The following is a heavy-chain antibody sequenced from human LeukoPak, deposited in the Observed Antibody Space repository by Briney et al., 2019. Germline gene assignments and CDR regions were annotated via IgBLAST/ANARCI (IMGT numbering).Heavy chain of an antibody. V-gene: IGHV1-46*01. CDR3: ARGVENYDILTGYYSYYFDY. D-gene: IGHD3-9*01. J-gene: IGHJ4*02. Sequence: ASVKVSCKTSGYTFTNYYIHWVRQAPGQGLEWMGIINPSGGSTSYAQKFQGRVTMTRDTSTSTVYMELSSLRSEDTAVYYCARGVENYDILTGYYSYYFDYWGQGALVTVSS. CDR1: GYTFTNYY. CDR2: INPSGGST.